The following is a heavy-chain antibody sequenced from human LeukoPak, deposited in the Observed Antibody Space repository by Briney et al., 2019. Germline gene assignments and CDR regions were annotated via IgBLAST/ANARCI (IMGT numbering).Heavy chain of an antibody. D-gene: IGHD1-14*01. CDR1: GVNFSDHS. V-gene: IGHV3-21*06. CDR2: ITSTGRTI. CDR3: ARDFPENSLFYL. J-gene: IGHJ4*02. Sequence: GESLRLAWDVSGVNFSDHSMHWVRQAPGKGLEWVASITSTGRTILYADSVRGRFIVSRDNAKNTASREMNSLRGEDAALYYWARDFPENSLFYLCGRGNLVSVSS.